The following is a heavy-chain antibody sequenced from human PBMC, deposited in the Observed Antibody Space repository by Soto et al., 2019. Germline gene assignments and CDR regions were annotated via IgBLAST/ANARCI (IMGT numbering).Heavy chain of an antibody. V-gene: IGHV4-59*01. CDR1: GGSISSYY. D-gene: IGHD1-1*01. CDR3: ARATLRNWNDGLDFDY. Sequence: PSETLSLTCTVSGGSISSYYWSWTRQPPGKGLEWIGYIYYSGSTNYNPSLKSRVTISVDTSKNQFSLKLSSVTAADTAVYYCARATLRNWNDGLDFDYWGQGTLVTVSS. J-gene: IGHJ4*02. CDR2: IYYSGST.